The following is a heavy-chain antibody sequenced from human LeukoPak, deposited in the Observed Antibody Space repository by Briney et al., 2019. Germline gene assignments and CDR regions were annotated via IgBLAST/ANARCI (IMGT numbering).Heavy chain of an antibody. CDR3: AKEELTVTTHFDY. V-gene: IGHV3-23*01. CDR2: ISGSGGST. Sequence: GGSLRLSCAASGFTVRSNYMSWVRQAPGKGLEWVSAISGSGGSTYYADSVKGRFTISRDNSKNTLYLQMNSLRAEDTAVYYCAKEELTVTTHFDYWGQGTLVTVSS. CDR1: GFTVRSNY. D-gene: IGHD4-17*01. J-gene: IGHJ4*02.